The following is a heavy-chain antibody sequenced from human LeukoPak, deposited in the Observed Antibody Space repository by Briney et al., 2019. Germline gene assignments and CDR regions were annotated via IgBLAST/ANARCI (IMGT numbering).Heavy chain of an antibody. CDR2: ISSSSSYI. CDR3: ARDLSIDSADPLGAFDY. CDR1: GFTFSSYS. D-gene: IGHD4-11*01. J-gene: IGHJ4*02. Sequence: GGSLRLSCAASGFTFSSYSMNWVRQAPGKGLEWVSSISSSSSYIYYADSVKGRFTISRDNAKNSLYLQMNSLRAEDTAVYYCARDLSIDSADPLGAFDYWGQGTLVTVSS. V-gene: IGHV3-21*01.